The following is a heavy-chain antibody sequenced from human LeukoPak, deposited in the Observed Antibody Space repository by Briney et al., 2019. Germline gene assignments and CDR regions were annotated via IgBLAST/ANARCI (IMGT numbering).Heavy chain of an antibody. V-gene: IGHV3-23*01. CDR2: ISGSGINT. Sequence: GGSLRLSCAASGFTFSDYYMSWVRQAPGKGLEWVSAISGSGINTYYADSVTGRFTISRDNSRNTLYPQMNSLRAEDTAVYYCVQGGGYCGGDCFFYFDYWGPGTLVTVSS. D-gene: IGHD2-21*02. CDR3: VQGGGYCGGDCFFYFDY. CDR1: GFTFSDYY. J-gene: IGHJ4*02.